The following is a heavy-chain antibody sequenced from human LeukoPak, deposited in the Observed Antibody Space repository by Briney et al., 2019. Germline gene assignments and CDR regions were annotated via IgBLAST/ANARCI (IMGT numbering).Heavy chain of an antibody. Sequence: SETLSLTCTVSGGSISSGDYYWSWIRQPPGKGLEWIGYIYYSGSTYYNPSLKSRVTISVDTSKNQFSLKLSSVTAADTAVYYCASGLVITFGWFDPWGQGTLVTVSS. D-gene: IGHD3-22*01. V-gene: IGHV4-30-4*02. CDR2: IYYSGST. CDR3: ASGLVITFGWFDP. CDR1: GGSISSGDYY. J-gene: IGHJ5*02.